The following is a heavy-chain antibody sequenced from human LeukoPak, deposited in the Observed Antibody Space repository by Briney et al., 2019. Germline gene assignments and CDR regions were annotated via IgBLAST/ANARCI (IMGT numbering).Heavy chain of an antibody. CDR1: GYTFTDYY. CDR3: ARDQSYNWNYHY. CDR2: INPNSGGT. V-gene: IGHV1-2*02. J-gene: IGHJ4*02. D-gene: IGHD1-7*01. Sequence: ASVKVSCEASGYTFTDYYMHWVRQAPGQGLEWMGWINPNSGGTNYAQKFQGRVTMTRDTSISTAYMELSRLRSDDTAVYYCARDQSYNWNYHYWGQGTLVTVSS.